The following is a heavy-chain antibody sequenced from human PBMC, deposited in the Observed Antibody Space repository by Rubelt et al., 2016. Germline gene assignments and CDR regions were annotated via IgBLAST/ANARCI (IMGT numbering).Heavy chain of an antibody. CDR2: INHSGST. D-gene: IGHD2-15*01. J-gene: IGHJ4*02. CDR1: GGSFSGYY. CDR3: ARVNSGFDY. V-gene: IGHV4-34*01. Sequence: QVQLQQWGAGLLKPSETLSLTCAVYGGSFSGYYWSWIRQPPGKGLEWIGEINHSGSTNYNPSLKSRVTRAVDTSKNQFSLKLSSVTAADTAVYYCARVNSGFDYWGQGTLVTVSS.